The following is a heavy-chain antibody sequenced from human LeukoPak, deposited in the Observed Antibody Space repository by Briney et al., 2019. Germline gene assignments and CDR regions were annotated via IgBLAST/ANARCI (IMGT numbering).Heavy chain of an antibody. J-gene: IGHJ6*03. Sequence: SETLSLTCAVYGGSFSGYYWSWIRQPPGKGLEWIGEINHSGSTNYNPSLKSRVTISVDTSKNQFSLKLSSVTAADTAVYYCARRRAPYYYYMDVWGKGTTVTVSS. CDR3: ARRRAPYYYYMDV. V-gene: IGHV4-34*01. CDR2: INHSGST. CDR1: GGSFSGYY.